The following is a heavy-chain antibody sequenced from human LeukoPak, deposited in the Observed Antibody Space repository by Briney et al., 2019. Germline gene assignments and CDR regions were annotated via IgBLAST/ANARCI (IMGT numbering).Heavy chain of an antibody. V-gene: IGHV1-8*01. Sequence: ASVKISCKASGYTFTIYDINWVRQAPGQGLEWVGWMNPNNGGTVYAQKFQGRVTMTRDTSTGTLYMELNSLKSEDTAVYYCARGAIFGVTPRGYGMDVWGQGTTVTVSS. CDR3: ARGAIFGVTPRGYGMDV. CDR2: MNPNNGGT. J-gene: IGHJ6*02. D-gene: IGHD3-3*01. CDR1: GYTFTIYD.